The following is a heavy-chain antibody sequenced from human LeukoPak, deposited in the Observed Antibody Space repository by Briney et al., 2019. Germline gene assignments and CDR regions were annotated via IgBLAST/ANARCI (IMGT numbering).Heavy chain of an antibody. V-gene: IGHV4-34*01. Sequence: PSETLSLTCAVYGGSFSGYYWSWIRQPPGKGLEWIGEINHSGSTNYNPSLKSRVTISVDTSKNQFSLKLSSVTAADTAVYYCARDGRAVADDAFDIWGQGTMVTVSS. CDR3: ARDGRAVADDAFDI. CDR2: INHSGST. CDR1: GGSFSGYY. D-gene: IGHD6-19*01. J-gene: IGHJ3*02.